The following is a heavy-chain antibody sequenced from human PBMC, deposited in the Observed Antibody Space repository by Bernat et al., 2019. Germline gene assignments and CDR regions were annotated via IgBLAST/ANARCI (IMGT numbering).Heavy chain of an antibody. V-gene: IGHV1-18*01. CDR1: GYTFTGYG. CDR2: ISASNGNT. D-gene: IGHD2-21*01. CDR3: ARDRSNILVVYDYCGMDV. J-gene: IGHJ6*02. Sequence: VQGGQSGAEVRKPGASVKVSCKASGYTFTGYGISWVRQAPGQVLEWMGWISASNGNTNYAQNPQGRVTMTADTTTSTAYMELRSLRSDDTAVYYCARDRSNILVVYDYCGMDVWGQGTTVTVSS.